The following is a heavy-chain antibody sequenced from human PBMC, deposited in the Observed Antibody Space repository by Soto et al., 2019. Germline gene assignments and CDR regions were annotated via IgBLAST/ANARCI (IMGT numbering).Heavy chain of an antibody. CDR1: GLTVSDYG. CDR3: AREVTISGVNYIDY. J-gene: IGHJ4*02. CDR2: ISDDAIST. D-gene: IGHD5-12*01. V-gene: IGHV3-74*01. Sequence: GGSLRLSCAVSGLTVSDYGMHWVRQAPGEGLVWVSRISDDAISTSYAKFVKGRFTISRDNAKNMVYLQLNSLTAEDTAFYFCAREVTISGVNYIDYWGQGTLVTVSS.